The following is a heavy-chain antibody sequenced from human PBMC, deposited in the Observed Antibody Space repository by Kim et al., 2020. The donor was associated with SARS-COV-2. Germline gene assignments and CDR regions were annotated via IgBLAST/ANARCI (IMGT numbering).Heavy chain of an antibody. CDR2: IYYSGST. D-gene: IGHD3-10*01. CDR1: GGSISSSSYY. CDR3: AREFGVFGSGSTPYNWFDP. V-gene: IGHV4-39*07. J-gene: IGHJ5*02. Sequence: SETLSLTCTVSGGSISSSSYYWGWIRQPPGKGLEWIGSIYYSGSTYYNPSLKSRVTISVDTSKNQFSLKLSSVTAADTAVYYCAREFGVFGSGSTPYNWFDPWGQGTLVTVSS.